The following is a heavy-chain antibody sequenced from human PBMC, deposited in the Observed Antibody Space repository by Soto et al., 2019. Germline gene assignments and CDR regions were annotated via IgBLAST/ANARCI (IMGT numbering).Heavy chain of an antibody. Sequence: SETLSLTCTVSGASISSYFWTWIRQPAGKGLDWIGRISTSGTTNYNPSLKSRVTMSVDTSKNHFSLNLSSVTAADTAVYYCARGGYDILTGPKPYGMDVWGQGTTVTVSS. V-gene: IGHV4-4*07. CDR3: ARGGYDILTGPKPYGMDV. D-gene: IGHD3-9*01. CDR2: ISTSGTT. CDR1: GASISSYF. J-gene: IGHJ6*02.